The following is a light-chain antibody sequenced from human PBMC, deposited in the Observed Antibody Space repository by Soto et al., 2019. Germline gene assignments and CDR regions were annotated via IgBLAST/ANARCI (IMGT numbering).Light chain of an antibody. CDR3: MQGSDWVWT. CDR2: EVS. V-gene: IGKV2-30*01. Sequence: DIVLTQSPLSLPVTLGQPASISCRSSQSLVFSDGHTYLSWFHQRPGQSPRRLIYEVSNRDSGVPDRFSGSGSVTDFTLRISRVEAEDVGLYYCMQGSDWVWTFGQGTKVEIK. J-gene: IGKJ1*01. CDR1: QSLVFSDGHTY.